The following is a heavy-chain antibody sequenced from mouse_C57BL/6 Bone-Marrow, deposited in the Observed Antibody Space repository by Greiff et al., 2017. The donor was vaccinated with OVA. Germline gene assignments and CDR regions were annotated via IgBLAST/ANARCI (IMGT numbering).Heavy chain of an antibody. D-gene: IGHD1-1*01. CDR1: GYTFTSYW. CDR2: IDPSDSET. CDR3: ARRGVYYFGGYFDV. Sequence: VQLQQPGAELVRPGSSVKLSCKASGYTFTSYWMHWVKQRPIQGLEWIGNIDPSDSETHYNQKFKDKATLTVDKSSSTAYMQLSSLTSEDSAVYDCARRGVYYFGGYFDVWGTGTTVTVSS. J-gene: IGHJ1*03. V-gene: IGHV1-52*01.